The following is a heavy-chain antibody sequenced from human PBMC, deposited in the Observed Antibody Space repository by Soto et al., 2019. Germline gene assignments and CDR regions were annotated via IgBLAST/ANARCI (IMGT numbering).Heavy chain of an antibody. CDR3: AKDRGGFTNGWEFFDY. J-gene: IGHJ4*02. Sequence: GGSLRLSCEVSGFAFSFYSMSWVRQAPGKGLEWVASISGNGGTTYYAASGKGRFTFSRDNSKNTLYLQMNNLRGEDTAVYYCAKDRGGFTNGWEFFDYWGQGTLVTVSS. V-gene: IGHV3-23*01. D-gene: IGHD3-10*01. CDR2: ISGNGGTT. CDR1: GFAFSFYS.